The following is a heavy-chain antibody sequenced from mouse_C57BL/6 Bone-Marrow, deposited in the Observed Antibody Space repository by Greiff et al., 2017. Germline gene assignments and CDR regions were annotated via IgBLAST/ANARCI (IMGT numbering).Heavy chain of an antibody. CDR3: ARASYYGSSYGFAY. Sequence: QVQLQQPGAELVKPGASVKLSCKASGYTFTSYWMHWVKQRPGQGLEWIGMIHPNSGSTNYNEKFKSKATLTVDKSSSTAYMQLSSLTSEDSAVYYCARASYYGSSYGFAYWCRGTLVTVSA. CDR2: IHPNSGST. CDR1: GYTFTSYW. V-gene: IGHV1-64*01. J-gene: IGHJ3*01. D-gene: IGHD1-1*01.